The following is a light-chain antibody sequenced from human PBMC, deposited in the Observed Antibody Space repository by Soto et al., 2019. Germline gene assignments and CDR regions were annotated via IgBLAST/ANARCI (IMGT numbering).Light chain of an antibody. J-gene: IGKJ1*01. CDR2: AAS. Sequence: EIVMTQSPATLSVSPGERVTLFCRASQSISTNLAWYQQRPGQAPRLLIFAASTRASDIPARFSGSGSGTDFTLTISSLQSDDVAVFYCQQYQNWPRTFGQGTKVEIK. V-gene: IGKV3-15*01. CDR3: QQYQNWPRT. CDR1: QSISTN.